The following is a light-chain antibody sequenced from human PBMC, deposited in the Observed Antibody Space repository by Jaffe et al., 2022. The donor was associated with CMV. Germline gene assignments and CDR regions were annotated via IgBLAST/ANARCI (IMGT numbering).Light chain of an antibody. CDR3: QKYNNALFT. CDR2: GAS. CDR1: QDVSNY. J-gene: IGKJ3*01. Sequence: DIQMTQSPSSLSASVGDRVTITCRASQDVSNYLAWYQQKPGKIPKLLIYGASTLRSGVPSRFSGSGSGTDFTLTISSLQPEDVATYYCQKYNNALFTFGPGTKVDIK. V-gene: IGKV1-27*01.